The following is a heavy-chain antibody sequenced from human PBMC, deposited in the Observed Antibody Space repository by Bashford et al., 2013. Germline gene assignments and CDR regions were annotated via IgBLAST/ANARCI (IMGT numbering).Heavy chain of an antibody. V-gene: IGHV4-61*01. D-gene: IGHD6-13*01. CDR3: ARAGAATGTYYYYMDV. CDR2: IYYSGST. J-gene: IGHJ6*03. CDR1: GGSVSSDTYY. Sequence: SSETLSLTCSVSGGSVSSDTYYWSWIRQPPGKGLEWIGYIYYSGSTNYHPSLKSRVTISVDTSKNQFSLKLSSVTAADTAVYYCARAGAATGTYYYYMDVWGKGTTVTVSS.